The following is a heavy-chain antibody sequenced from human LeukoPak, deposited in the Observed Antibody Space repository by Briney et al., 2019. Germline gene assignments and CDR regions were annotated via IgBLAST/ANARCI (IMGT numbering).Heavy chain of an antibody. CDR1: GGSITSYY. CDR2: IYYSGST. D-gene: IGHD3-22*01. V-gene: IGHV4-59*01. J-gene: IGHJ3*02. CDR3: ARLDTYYYDSTPTYAFDI. Sequence: SETLSLTCTVSGGSITSYYWSWIRQPPGKGLEWIGYIYYSGSTNYNPSLKSPVTMSSDTSKKQFSLKMSSVTAADSAVYYCARLDTYYYDSTPTYAFDIWGQGTMVTVSS.